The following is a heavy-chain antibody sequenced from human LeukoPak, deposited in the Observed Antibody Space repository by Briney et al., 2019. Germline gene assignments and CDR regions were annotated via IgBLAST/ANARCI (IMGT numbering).Heavy chain of an antibody. Sequence: ASVKVSCEASGYNFNSYGISWVRQAPGHGLEWVGWINAHNGYTKYGHSLQGRVTMTTFTSTSTAYMEVRSLASDDTAVYYCVRDSGNHWYFDVWGRGTLVTVSS. CDR1: GYNFNSYG. V-gene: IGHV1-18*01. CDR2: INAHNGYT. D-gene: IGHD1-14*01. J-gene: IGHJ2*01. CDR3: VRDSGNHWYFDV.